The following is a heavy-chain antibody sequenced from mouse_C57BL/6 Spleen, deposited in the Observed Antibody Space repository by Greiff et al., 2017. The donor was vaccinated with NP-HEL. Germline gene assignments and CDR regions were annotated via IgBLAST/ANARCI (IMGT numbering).Heavy chain of an antibody. Sequence: VQLQQSGAELVRPGASVKLSCTASGFNIKDYYMHWVKQRPEQGLEWIGRIDPEDGDTEYAPKFQGKATMTADTSSNTAYLQLSSLTSEDTAVYYCTTLYYGSSSSFAYWGQGTRVTVSA. D-gene: IGHD1-1*01. CDR3: TTLYYGSSSSFAY. J-gene: IGHJ3*01. V-gene: IGHV14-1*01. CDR2: IDPEDGDT. CDR1: GFNIKDYY.